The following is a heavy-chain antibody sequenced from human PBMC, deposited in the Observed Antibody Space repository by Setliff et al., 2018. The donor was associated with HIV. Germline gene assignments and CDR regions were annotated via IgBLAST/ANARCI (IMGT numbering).Heavy chain of an antibody. V-gene: IGHV3-23*01. Sequence: PGGSLRLSCAASGFRFSSYAMSWVRQAPGKGLEWVSVISGSGGTTYYADSVKGRFTISRDNSKKTLYVQMNSLRAEDTAVYYCAKGAYQTGSWYADTDDAFDIWGQGTMVTVSS. D-gene: IGHD6-13*01. J-gene: IGHJ3*02. CDR3: AKGAYQTGSWYADTDDAFDI. CDR2: ISGSGGTT. CDR1: GFRFSSYA.